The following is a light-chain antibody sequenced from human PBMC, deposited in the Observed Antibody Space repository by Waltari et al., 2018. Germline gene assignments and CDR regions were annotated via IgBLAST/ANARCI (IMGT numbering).Light chain of an antibody. CDR1: QNISRNY. V-gene: IGKV3-20*01. CDR3: QQYGSSPPYT. J-gene: IGKJ2*01. CDR2: GAS. Sequence: EIVLTQSPGTLSLSPGERATLSCRASQNISRNYLAWYQQKPGQAPRLLISGASSRATGIPDRVSGSGSGTVFTLTISRLEPEDFAVYYCQQYGSSPPYTFGQGTKLEIK.